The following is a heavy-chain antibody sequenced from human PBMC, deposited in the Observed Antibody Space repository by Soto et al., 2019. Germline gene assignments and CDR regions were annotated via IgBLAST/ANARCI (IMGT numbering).Heavy chain of an antibody. CDR3: ERHADWYGWFDP. CDR1: GGSSSNYY. J-gene: IGHJ5*02. CDR2: IYYSGST. Sequence: LQTLPHTCTVAGGSSSNYYCSWIRQPPGKGLEWIGYIYYSGSTNYNPSLKSRVTMSVDTSKNQFSLKLSSVTAADTAVYYCERHADWYGWFDPWGQGTLVTVSS. D-gene: IGHD2-21*01. V-gene: IGHV4-59*08.